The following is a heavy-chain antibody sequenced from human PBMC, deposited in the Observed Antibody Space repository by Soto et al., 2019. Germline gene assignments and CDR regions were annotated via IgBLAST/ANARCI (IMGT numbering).Heavy chain of an antibody. J-gene: IGHJ5*02. V-gene: IGHV3-30-3*01. CDR2: ISNDGDNQ. D-gene: IGHD6-13*01. CDR3: ARDGPIPAAGTNWFDP. CDR1: GFTFSTYA. Sequence: QVQLVESGGGVVQPGRSLRLSCAASGFTFSTYAMYWVRQSPDKGLEWVAVISNDGDNQNYGDSVRGRFTISRDNSKDTLYLQMDSLRPEDTAMYYCARDGPIPAAGTNWFDPWGQGTLVTVSS.